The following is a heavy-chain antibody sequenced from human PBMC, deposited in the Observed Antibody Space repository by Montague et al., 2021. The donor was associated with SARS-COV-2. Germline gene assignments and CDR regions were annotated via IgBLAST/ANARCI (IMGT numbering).Heavy chain of an antibody. CDR2: IYYSGTT. CDR3: AREYRIELWQTNWHFGL. J-gene: IGHJ2*01. D-gene: IGHD5-18*01. Sequence: SETLSLTCTVSGGSISSSDSYWGWIRQPPGKGLEWIGNIYYSGTTYYNPSLKSRITMAVDTSKNQFSLRLSSVTAADTAVYYCAREYRIELWQTNWHFGLWGRGTLVTVSS. CDR1: GGSISSSDSY. V-gene: IGHV4-39*07.